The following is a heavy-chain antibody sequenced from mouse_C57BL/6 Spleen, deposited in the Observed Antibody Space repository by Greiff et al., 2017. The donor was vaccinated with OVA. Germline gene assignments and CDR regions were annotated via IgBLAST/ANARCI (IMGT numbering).Heavy chain of an antibody. CDR3: ARTYYYGREAWFAY. CDR1: GFTFSDYG. J-gene: IGHJ3*01. V-gene: IGHV5-17*01. Sequence: EVKLVESGGGLVKPGGSLKLSCAASGFTFSDYGMHWVRQAPEKGLEWVAYISSGSSTIYYADTVKGRFTISRGNAKNTLFLQMTSLRSEDTAMYYCARTYYYGREAWFAYWGQGTLVTVSA. D-gene: IGHD1-1*01. CDR2: ISSGSSTI.